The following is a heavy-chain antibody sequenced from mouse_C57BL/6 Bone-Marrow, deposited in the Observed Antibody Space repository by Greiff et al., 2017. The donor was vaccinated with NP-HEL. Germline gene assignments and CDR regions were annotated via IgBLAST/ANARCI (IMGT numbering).Heavy chain of an antibody. V-gene: IGHV1-80*01. CDR3: ARYYGSSYYFDY. Sequence: QVQLKESGAELVKPGASVKISCKASGYAFSSYWMNCVKQRPGKGLEWIGQIYPGDGDTNYNGKFKGKATLTADKSSSTAYMQLSSLTSEDSAVYFCARYYGSSYYFDYWGQGTTLTVSS. J-gene: IGHJ2*01. CDR2: IYPGDGDT. D-gene: IGHD1-1*01. CDR1: GYAFSSYW.